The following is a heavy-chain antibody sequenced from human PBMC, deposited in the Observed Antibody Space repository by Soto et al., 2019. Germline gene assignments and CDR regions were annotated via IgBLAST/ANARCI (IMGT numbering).Heavy chain of an antibody. V-gene: IGHV3-23*01. Sequence: EVQLLESGGGLVQPGGSLRLSCAASGFTFSSYAMSWVRQAPGKGLEWVSAISGSGGSTYYADSVKGRFTISRDNSKHTLYLQMNSLRAEDTAVYYCAKESGLERWRQGGYDYWGQGTLVTVSS. CDR2: ISGSGGST. J-gene: IGHJ4*02. CDR3: AKESGLERWRQGGYDY. CDR1: GFTFSSYA. D-gene: IGHD1-1*01.